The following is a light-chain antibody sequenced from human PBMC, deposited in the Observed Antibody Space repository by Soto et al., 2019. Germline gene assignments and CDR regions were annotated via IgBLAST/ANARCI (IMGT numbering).Light chain of an antibody. Sequence: EIVLTQSPGTLSLSPGERVTLSCRASQTVSSSYLAWYQQKPGQAPRLLIHGASSRSTGIPDRFTGSGSGTDFTITISRLEPEDFAVYYYQQYGSSPRTFGPGTKVEIK. CDR2: GAS. J-gene: IGKJ1*01. V-gene: IGKV3-20*01. CDR1: QTVSSSY. CDR3: QQYGSSPRT.